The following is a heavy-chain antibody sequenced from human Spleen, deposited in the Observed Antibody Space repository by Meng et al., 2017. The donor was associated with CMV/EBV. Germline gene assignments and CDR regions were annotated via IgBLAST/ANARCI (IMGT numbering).Heavy chain of an antibody. CDR1: GFTFSSEW. CDR2: MNRDGRNI. J-gene: IGHJ6*02. V-gene: IGHV3-74*01. CDR3: AKVSLSGSYSSYYYGMDV. D-gene: IGHD1-26*01. Sequence: GGSLRLSCAASGFTFSSEWMHWVRQTPGKGLVWVSRMNRDGRNIDYADSVKGRFTISRDNSKNTLYLQMNGLRAEDTAVYYCAKVSLSGSYSSYYYGMDVWGQGTTVTVSS.